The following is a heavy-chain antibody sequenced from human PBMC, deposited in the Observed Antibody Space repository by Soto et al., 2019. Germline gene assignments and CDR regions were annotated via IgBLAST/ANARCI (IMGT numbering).Heavy chain of an antibody. CDR3: ARVLSMGRYFDY. J-gene: IGHJ4*02. CDR2: INHSGST. CDR1: CGSVSGNY. V-gene: IGHV4-34*01. Sequence: SETLSLTCAVYCGSVSGNYWSWIRQPPGKGLEWIGEINHSGSTNYNPSLKSRVTISGDTSKNQFSLKLSSVTAADTAVYYCARVLSMGRYFDYWGQGTLVTVSS. D-gene: IGHD3-10*01.